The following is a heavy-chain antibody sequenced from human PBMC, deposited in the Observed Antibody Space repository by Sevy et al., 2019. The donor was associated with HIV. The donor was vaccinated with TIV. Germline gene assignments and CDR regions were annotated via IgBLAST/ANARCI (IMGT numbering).Heavy chain of an antibody. D-gene: IGHD3-22*01. V-gene: IGHV4-39*01. CDR1: GGSISSSSYY. Sequence: SETLSLTCTVSGGSISSSSYYWGWIRQPPGKGLEWIGSIYYSGSTYYNPSLKSRVTISVDTSKNQFSLKLSSVTAADTAVYYCASTRYHYDSSGYYYYYDGMDVWGQGTTVTVSS. J-gene: IGHJ6*02. CDR3: ASTRYHYDSSGYYYYYDGMDV. CDR2: IYYSGST.